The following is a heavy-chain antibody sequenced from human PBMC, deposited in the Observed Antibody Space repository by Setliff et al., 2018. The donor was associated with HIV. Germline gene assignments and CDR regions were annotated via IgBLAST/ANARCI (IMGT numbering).Heavy chain of an antibody. V-gene: IGHV3-30*03. Sequence: PGGSLRLSCVASGFSFSNYGMHWVRQAPGKGLEWVAVMLYDGSDRYYADSVKGRFTISRDNSKNTLSLQMNSLRPEDTAVFYCARVRLYSSALDYWGQGTLVTSPQ. CDR1: GFSFSNYG. D-gene: IGHD3-22*01. CDR3: ARVRLYSSALDY. J-gene: IGHJ4*02. CDR2: MLYDGSDR.